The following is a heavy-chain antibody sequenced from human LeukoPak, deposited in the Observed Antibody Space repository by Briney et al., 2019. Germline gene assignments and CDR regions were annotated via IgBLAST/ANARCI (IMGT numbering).Heavy chain of an antibody. Sequence: GASVKVSCKASGYTFTSYYMHWVRQAPGQGLEWMGRINPNSAGTNYAQKFQGRVTMTRDTSISTAYMDLSRLTSDDTAVYYCARPCSSTSCQFYDAFDIWGQGTMVTVSS. D-gene: IGHD2-2*01. V-gene: IGHV1-2*06. CDR2: INPNSAGT. CDR3: ARPCSSTSCQFYDAFDI. J-gene: IGHJ3*02. CDR1: GYTFTSYY.